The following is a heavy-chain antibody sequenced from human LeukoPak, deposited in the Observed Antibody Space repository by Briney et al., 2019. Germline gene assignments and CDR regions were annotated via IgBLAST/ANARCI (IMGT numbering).Heavy chain of an antibody. D-gene: IGHD5-18*01. V-gene: IGHV4-59*08. J-gene: IGHJ6*03. CDR1: GGSISSHY. CDR2: FYNSGST. Sequence: SETLSLTCTVSGGSISSHYWSWIRQPPGKGMEWIGYFYNSGSTNYNPSLTSRVTISVDTSKNPFSLNLSSVTAADTAVYYCARPRTAISGAYYYYYMDVWGKGTTVTVSS. CDR3: ARPRTAISGAYYYYYMDV.